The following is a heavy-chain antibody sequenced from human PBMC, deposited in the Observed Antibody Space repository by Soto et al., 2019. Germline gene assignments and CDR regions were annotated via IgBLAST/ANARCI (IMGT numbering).Heavy chain of an antibody. CDR1: GGSFSGYY. V-gene: IGHV4-34*01. CDR2: INHSGST. Sequence: SESLSLICAVYGGSFSGYYWSWIRQPPGKGLEWIGEINHSGSTNYNPSLKSRVTISVDTSKNQFSLKLSSVTAADTAVYYCARDPRHAFDIWGQGTMVTVSS. J-gene: IGHJ3*02. CDR3: ARDPRHAFDI.